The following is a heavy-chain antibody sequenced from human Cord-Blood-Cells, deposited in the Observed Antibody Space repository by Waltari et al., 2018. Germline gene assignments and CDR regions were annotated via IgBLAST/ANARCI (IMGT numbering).Heavy chain of an antibody. Sequence: QVQLQQWGAGLLKPSETLSLTCAVYGGSFSGYYWSWIRQPPGKGLEWIGEINHSGSTNYNPSLESRVTISVDTSKNQFSLKLSSVTAADTAVYYCARKTGVNAFDIWGQGTMVTVSS. D-gene: IGHD7-27*01. CDR2: INHSGST. CDR1: GGSFSGYY. V-gene: IGHV4-34*01. J-gene: IGHJ3*02. CDR3: ARKTGVNAFDI.